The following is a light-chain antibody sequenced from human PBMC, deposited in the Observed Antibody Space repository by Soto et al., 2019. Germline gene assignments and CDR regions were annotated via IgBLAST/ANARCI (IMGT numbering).Light chain of an antibody. CDR3: QQYNNWPPSIT. CDR1: QSVTSSY. V-gene: IGKV3-20*01. J-gene: IGKJ5*01. CDR2: GES. Sequence: EIVLTQSPGTLSLSPGERATLSCRASQSVTSSYLAWYQQKPGQAPRLLIYGESSRATGIPDRFSGSGSGTEFTLTISSLQSKDFAVYYCQQYNNWPPSITFGQGTRLEIK.